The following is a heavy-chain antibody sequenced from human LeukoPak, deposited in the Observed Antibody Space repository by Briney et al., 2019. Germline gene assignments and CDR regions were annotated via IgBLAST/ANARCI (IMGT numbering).Heavy chain of an antibody. J-gene: IGHJ4*02. CDR3: AKRGVVIRVILVGFHREAYYFDS. V-gene: IGHV3-21*04. Sequence: GGSLRLSCAASGFTFSSYSMNWVRQAPRKGLEWVSSISSSSSYIYYADSVKGRFTISRDNAKNSLYLQMNSLRAEDTAVYFCAKRGVVIRVILVGFHREAYYFDSWGQGALVTVSS. CDR2: ISSSSSYI. D-gene: IGHD2-21*01. CDR1: GFTFSSYS.